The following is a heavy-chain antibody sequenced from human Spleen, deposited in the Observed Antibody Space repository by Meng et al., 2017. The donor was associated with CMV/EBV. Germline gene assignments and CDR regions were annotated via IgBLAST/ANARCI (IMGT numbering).Heavy chain of an antibody. CDR2: ISTSRRYI. Sequence: GGSLRLSCAVSGFTFSTYNMNWVRQAPGKGLEWVSSISTSRRYIHYAASVKGRFTISRDNAKNSLYLQMSSLRAEDTAVYYCATTAKGGWELLREDYWGQGTLVTVSS. CDR3: ATTAKGGWELLREDY. CDR1: GFTFSTYN. V-gene: IGHV3-21*01. D-gene: IGHD1-26*01. J-gene: IGHJ4*02.